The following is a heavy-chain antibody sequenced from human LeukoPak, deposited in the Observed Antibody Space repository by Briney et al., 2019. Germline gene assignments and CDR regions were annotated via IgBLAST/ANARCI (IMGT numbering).Heavy chain of an antibody. V-gene: IGHV4-34*01. Sequence: SETLSLTCAVYGGSFSGYCWSWIRQPPGKGLEWIGEINHSGSTNYNPSLKSRVTISVDTSKNQFSLKLSSVTAADTAVYYCARDKKVYYGMDVWGQGTTVTVSS. J-gene: IGHJ6*02. CDR3: ARDKKVYYGMDV. CDR2: INHSGST. CDR1: GGSFSGYC.